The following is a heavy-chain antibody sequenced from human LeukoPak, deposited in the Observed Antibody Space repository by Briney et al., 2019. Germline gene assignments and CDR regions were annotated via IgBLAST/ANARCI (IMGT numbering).Heavy chain of an antibody. V-gene: IGHV3-49*04. CDR1: GFTFGDYA. J-gene: IGHJ4*02. CDR2: IRSKAYGGTT. Sequence: GGSLRLSCTASGFTFGDYAMSWVRQAPGKGLEWVGLIRSKAYGGTTEYAASVKGRFTISRDDSKSIAYLQMNSLKTEDTAVYYCTRDQGVYYYDSSGYLYWGQGTLVTASS. D-gene: IGHD3-22*01. CDR3: TRDQGVYYYDSSGYLY.